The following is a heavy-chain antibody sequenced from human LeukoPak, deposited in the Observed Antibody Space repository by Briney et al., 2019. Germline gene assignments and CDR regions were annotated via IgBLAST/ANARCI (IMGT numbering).Heavy chain of an antibody. Sequence: TPSETLSLTCTVSGGSISSSSYNWGGIRQPPGKGLEWIGSIYYSGSTYYNPSLKSRDTISVDTSKNQFSLKLSSVTAADTAVYYCARRGGYSYGYSDYWGQGTLVTVSS. D-gene: IGHD5-18*01. CDR1: GGSISSSSYN. V-gene: IGHV4-39*01. J-gene: IGHJ4*02. CDR2: IYYSGST. CDR3: ARRGGYSYGYSDY.